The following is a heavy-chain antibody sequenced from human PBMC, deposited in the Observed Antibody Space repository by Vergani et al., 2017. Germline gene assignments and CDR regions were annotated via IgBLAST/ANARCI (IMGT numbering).Heavy chain of an antibody. CDR2: FDPEDGET. D-gene: IGHD2-15*01. Sequence: QVQLVQSGSELKKPGASVKVSCKVSGYTLTELSMHWVRQAPGKGLERMGGFDPEDGETIYAQKFQGRVTMTEDTSTDKAYMELSSLSSEDTAVYYCATDLELLGTGRWFDPWGEGTLVTVSS. J-gene: IGHJ5*02. CDR1: GYTLTELS. CDR3: ATDLELLGTGRWFDP. V-gene: IGHV1-24*01.